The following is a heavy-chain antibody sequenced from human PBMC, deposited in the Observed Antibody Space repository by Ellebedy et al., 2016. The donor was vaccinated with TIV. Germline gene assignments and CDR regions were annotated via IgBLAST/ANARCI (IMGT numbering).Heavy chain of an antibody. D-gene: IGHD1-1*01. V-gene: IGHV4-39*07. CDR2: IYYSGTT. CDR3: ARVLRAGRSGDYFDY. CDR1: GGSISSSSFY. J-gene: IGHJ4*02. Sequence: MPSETLSLTCSVSGGSISSSSFYWGWIRQPPGKGLEWIGNIYYSGTTFYSPSLKSRVTISVATSKNQFSLTLSSVTAADTAVYYCARVLRAGRSGDYFDYWGQGTLVTVSS.